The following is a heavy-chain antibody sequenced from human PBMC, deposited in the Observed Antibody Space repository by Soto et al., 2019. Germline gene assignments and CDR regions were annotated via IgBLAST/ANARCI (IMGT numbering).Heavy chain of an antibody. CDR3: ALRGYSYGYGKGLFDY. J-gene: IGHJ4*02. CDR2: INAGNGNT. Sequence: ASVKVSCKASGYTFTSYAMHWVRQAPGQRLEWMGWINAGNGNTKYSQKFQGRVTITRDTSARTAYMQLSSLRSEDTAVYYCALRGYSYGYGKGLFDYWGQGTLVTVSS. CDR1: GYTFTSYA. V-gene: IGHV1-3*01. D-gene: IGHD5-18*01.